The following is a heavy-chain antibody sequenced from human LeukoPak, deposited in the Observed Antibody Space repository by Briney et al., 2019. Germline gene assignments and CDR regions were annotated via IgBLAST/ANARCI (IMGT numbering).Heavy chain of an antibody. CDR2: IYDSGST. D-gene: IGHD2-2*01. V-gene: IGHV4-39*01. Sequence: PSETLSLTCTVCGGSIRSSYYYWGWIRQPPGKGLDWIGSIYDSGSTYYNPSLKSRVTISVDTSKNQFSLKLNSVTAADTAVYYCATVGASPRSFDYWGQGTPVTVSS. CDR1: GGSIRSSYYY. J-gene: IGHJ4*02. CDR3: ATVGASPRSFDY.